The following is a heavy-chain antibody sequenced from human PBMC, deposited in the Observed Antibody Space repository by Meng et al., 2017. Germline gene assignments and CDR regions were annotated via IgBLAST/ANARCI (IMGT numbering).Heavy chain of an antibody. J-gene: IGHJ3*02. CDR2: INQDGSEE. CDR3: ASPGELLWFGELLGRGAFDI. CDR1: GFTFSIYW. V-gene: IGHV3-7*01. D-gene: IGHD3-10*01. Sequence: GESLKISCAASGFTFSIYWMSWVRQAPGKGLEWVANINQDGSEEDYVGTVKGRFTISRDNAKNSLYLQMNSLRAEDTAVYYCASPGELLWFGELLGRGAFDIWGQGTMVTVSS.